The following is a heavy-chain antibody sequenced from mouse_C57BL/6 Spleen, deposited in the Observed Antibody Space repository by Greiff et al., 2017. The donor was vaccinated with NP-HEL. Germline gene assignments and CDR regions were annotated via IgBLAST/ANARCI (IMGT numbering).Heavy chain of an antibody. CDR2: IWSGGST. V-gene: IGHV2-2*01. CDR3: ARNSNYVDY. D-gene: IGHD1-1*01. Sequence: VQLQQSGPGLVQPSQSLSITCTVSGFSLTSYGVHWVRQSPGKGLEWLRVIWSGGSTDYNAAFISRLSISKDNSKSQVFFKMNSLQADDTAIYYCARNSNYVDYWGQGTTLTVSS. J-gene: IGHJ2*01. CDR1: GFSLTSYG.